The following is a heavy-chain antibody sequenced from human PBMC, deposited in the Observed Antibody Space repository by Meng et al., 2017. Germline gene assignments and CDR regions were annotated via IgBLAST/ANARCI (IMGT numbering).Heavy chain of an antibody. CDR3: ARDEWGSGSYYNLDN. CDR2: INSNSGGT. D-gene: IGHD3-10*01. Sequence: ASVKVSCKASGYTFTSYGISWVRQAPGQGLEWMGWINSNSGGTNYAQKFQGRVTMTRDTSISTAYMELRRLRSDDTAVYYCARDEWGSGSYYNLDNWGQGTLVTVSS. J-gene: IGHJ4*02. V-gene: IGHV1-2*02. CDR1: GYTFTSYG.